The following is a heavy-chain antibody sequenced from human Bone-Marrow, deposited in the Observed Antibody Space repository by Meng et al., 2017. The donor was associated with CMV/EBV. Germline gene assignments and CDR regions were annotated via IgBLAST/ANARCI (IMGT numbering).Heavy chain of an antibody. Sequence: GGSLRLSCAASRFTFSSYAMTWVRQAPGKGLEWVSAISASGSSTYYADSVKGRFTIYRDSSENTLYLQMNSLRAEDTAVYYCAKVGDNYYDTGGFYDAADYWGQGTMVTVSS. J-gene: IGHJ4*03. CDR3: AKVGDNYYDTGGFYDAADY. V-gene: IGHV3-23*01. CDR2: ISASGSST. CDR1: RFTFSSYA. D-gene: IGHD3-22*01.